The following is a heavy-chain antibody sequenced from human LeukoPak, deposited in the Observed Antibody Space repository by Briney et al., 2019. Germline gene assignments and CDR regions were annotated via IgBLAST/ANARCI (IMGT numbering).Heavy chain of an antibody. CDR3: VRDYYFSVDH. CDR1: GFTFSDSW. V-gene: IGHV3-74*01. CDR2: IRDDDSST. Sequence: GGFLRLSCAASGFTFSDSWMHWVRQAPGKGLVWISRIRDDDSSTDYADSVKGRFTISRDNAKITLYLQMNSLRAEDTAVYYCVRDYYFSVDHCGQGTPVTVSS. J-gene: IGHJ4*02. D-gene: IGHD3/OR15-3a*01.